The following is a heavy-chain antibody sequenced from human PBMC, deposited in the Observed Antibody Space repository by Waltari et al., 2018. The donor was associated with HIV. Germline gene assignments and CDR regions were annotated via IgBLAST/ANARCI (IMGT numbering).Heavy chain of an antibody. CDR2: INNGGCT. D-gene: IGHD1-1*01. CDR3: ARLNITATGTKFES. CDR1: GGSFSGHF. Sequence: QEQLQQWGAGLLRPSETLSLTCAVYGGSFSGHFWSWIRPSPGKGLEWSAEINNGGCTNYKPALKNGFSIAIDAAKRQFSLKLTSVTAPDTAVYYCARLNITATGTKFESWGQGTLVTVSS. J-gene: IGHJ5*01. V-gene: IGHV4-34*01.